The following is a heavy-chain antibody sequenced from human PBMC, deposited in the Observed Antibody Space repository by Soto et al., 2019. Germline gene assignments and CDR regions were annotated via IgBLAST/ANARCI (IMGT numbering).Heavy chain of an antibody. CDR2: ISASGGST. CDR3: ARIGQQLIGTKLRDC. J-gene: IGHJ4*02. D-gene: IGHD6-13*01. V-gene: IGHV3-23*01. Sequence: EVQLLESGGDLVQPGGSLRLSCAASGFTFSSYAMSWVRQAPGKGLEWVSGISASGGSTYYVDSVKGRFTISRDNSKNTLYLQMNSLRAEDTAVYYCARIGQQLIGTKLRDCWGQGTLVAVSS. CDR1: GFTFSSYA.